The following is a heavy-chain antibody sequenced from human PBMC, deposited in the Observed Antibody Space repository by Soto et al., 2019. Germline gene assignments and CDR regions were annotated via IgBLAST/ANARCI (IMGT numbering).Heavy chain of an antibody. V-gene: IGHV3-33*01. J-gene: IGHJ4*02. CDR2: IWYDGTKK. CDR3: ARDRCGGDCYDVDY. CDR1: GFTFSSYG. D-gene: IGHD2-21*02. Sequence: QVQLVESGGGVVQPGRSLRLSCAASGFTFSSYGTHWVRQAPGKGLEWVAVIWYDGTKKYYADSVKGRFTISRDNSKNTLYLQMNSLRAEDTAVYYCARDRCGGDCYDVDYWGQGTLVTVSS.